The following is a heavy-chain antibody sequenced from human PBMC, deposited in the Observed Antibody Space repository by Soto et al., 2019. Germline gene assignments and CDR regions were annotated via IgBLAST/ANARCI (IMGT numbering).Heavy chain of an antibody. CDR1: GFIFSNYA. D-gene: IGHD5-12*01. CDR2: IRGSGGPT. V-gene: IGHV3-23*01. Sequence: DVQLLESGGDLVQPGGSLRLSCAASGFIFSNYAMSWVRQAPGKGLEWVSLIRGSGGPTYYADSVKGRFTVSRDNSKNILLLQMNSLRAEDTAVYYCVKDFRVGYDWTHDWGQGTLVTVSS. CDR3: VKDFRVGYDWTHD. J-gene: IGHJ4*02.